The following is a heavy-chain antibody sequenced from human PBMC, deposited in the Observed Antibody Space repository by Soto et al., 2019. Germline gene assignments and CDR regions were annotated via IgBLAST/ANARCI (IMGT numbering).Heavy chain of an antibody. Sequence: ASVKVSCQASGYTFTSYYMHWVRQAPGQGLEWMGIINPSGGSTSYAQKFQGRVTMTRDTSTSTVYMELSSLRSEDTAVYYCARVGRNYYYYYGMDVWGQGTTVTVSS. V-gene: IGHV1-46*01. J-gene: IGHJ6*02. CDR2: INPSGGST. D-gene: IGHD1-26*01. CDR3: ARVGRNYYYYYGMDV. CDR1: GYTFTSYY.